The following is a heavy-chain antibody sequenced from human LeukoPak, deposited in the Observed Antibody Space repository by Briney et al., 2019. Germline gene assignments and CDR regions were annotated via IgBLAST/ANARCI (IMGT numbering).Heavy chain of an antibody. Sequence: PSETLSLTCTVSGGSMSGSSYYWGWIRQPPGKGLEWIGSISYSGNAYYTPSPKSRVTIPVDTSKDQFSLQLNSVTAADTAVYYCAINYYGSGSLLDYWGQGTLVTVSS. J-gene: IGHJ4*02. CDR2: ISYSGNA. D-gene: IGHD3-10*01. V-gene: IGHV4-39*01. CDR1: GGSMSGSSYY. CDR3: AINYYGSGSLLDY.